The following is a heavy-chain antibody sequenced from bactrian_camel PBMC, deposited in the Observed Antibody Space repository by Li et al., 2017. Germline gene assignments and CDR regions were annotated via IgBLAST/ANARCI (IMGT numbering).Heavy chain of an antibody. Sequence: VQLVESGGGSVQAGESLRLSCAVSGYNYRRYWMGWFRQAPGKEREGVAALYAGFGITYYSNSVRADSPSPYTAPTRCICKWTAWNLRTLACTFVLLRRLTALSGMRITTLARGPRSPSP. CDR1: GYNYRRYW. D-gene: IGHD3*01. V-gene: IGHV3S40*01. CDR3: LLRRLTALSGMRITT. CDR2: LYAGFGIT. J-gene: IGHJ4*01.